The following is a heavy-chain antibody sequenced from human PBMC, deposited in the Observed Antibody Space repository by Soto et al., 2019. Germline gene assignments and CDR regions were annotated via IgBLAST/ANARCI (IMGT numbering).Heavy chain of an antibody. CDR2: VFHTGFT. CDR3: ATSQKGYNWNYFDH. D-gene: IGHD1-1*01. V-gene: IGHV4-39*01. J-gene: IGHJ4*02. Sequence: SETLSLTCAVSGGSVSGSYYYWAWLRQSPGKGPEWIGRVFHTGFTSYNPSLESRVSVSVDTSKSQFSLKLSAVTASDTAVYYCATSQKGYNWNYFDHWGQGALGTVSS. CDR1: GGSVSGSYYY.